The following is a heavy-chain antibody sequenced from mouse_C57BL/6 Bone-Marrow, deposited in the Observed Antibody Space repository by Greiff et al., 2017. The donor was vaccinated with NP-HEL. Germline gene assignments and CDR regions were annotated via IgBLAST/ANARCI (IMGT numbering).Heavy chain of an antibody. CDR3: GYDYDVPFAY. J-gene: IGHJ3*01. CDR1: GYAFSSSW. Sequence: QVQLQQSGPELVKPGASVKISCKASGYAFSSSWMNWVKQRPGKGLEWIGRIYPGDGDTNYNGKFKGKATLTADKSSSKAYMQLSSLTAEDSAVYFCGYDYDVPFAYWGQGTLVTVSA. CDR2: IYPGDGDT. V-gene: IGHV1-82*01. D-gene: IGHD2-4*01.